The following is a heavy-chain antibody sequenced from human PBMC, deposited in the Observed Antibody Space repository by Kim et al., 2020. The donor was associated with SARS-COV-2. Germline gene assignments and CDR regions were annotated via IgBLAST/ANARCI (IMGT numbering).Heavy chain of an antibody. D-gene: IGHD3-10*01. J-gene: IGHJ4*02. CDR1: GGSITSGVYY. CDR3: SRGGGGYGSGGYWGYFEP. Sequence: SETLSLTCTVSGGSITSGVYYWNWIRQLSGKGLEWIGYIYHSGITYYNPSLKSRSSISLDTSKNQFSLELSSVTAADTAVSYCSRGGGGYGSGGYWGYFEPWGQGTHVTVSS. CDR2: IYHSGIT. V-gene: IGHV4-31*03.